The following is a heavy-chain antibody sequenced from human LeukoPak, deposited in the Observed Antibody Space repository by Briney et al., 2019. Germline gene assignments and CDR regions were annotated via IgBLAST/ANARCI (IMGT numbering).Heavy chain of an antibody. J-gene: IGHJ5*02. D-gene: IGHD4-11*01. CDR2: IYYTGST. V-gene: IGHV4-59*08. Sequence: SETLSLTCTVSGGSITGYYWTWIRQPPGKALEWIAYIYYTGSTNYSPSLKSRVTMSVDTSKNQFSLKLSSVTAADTAVYYCARLSDSNYGWFDPWGQGTLATVSS. CDR3: ARLSDSNYGWFDP. CDR1: GGSITGYY.